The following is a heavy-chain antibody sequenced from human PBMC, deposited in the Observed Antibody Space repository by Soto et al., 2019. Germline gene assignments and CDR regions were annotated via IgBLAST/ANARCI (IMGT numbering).Heavy chain of an antibody. CDR2: ISAHNGNT. CDR1: GYTFTSSG. D-gene: IGHD1-1*01. V-gene: IGHV1-18*01. J-gene: IGHJ4*02. CDR3: ARGRYGDY. Sequence: QVHLVQSGAEVKKPGASVKVSCKGSGYTFTSSGITWVRQAPGQGLEWRGWISAHNGNTDYAQKLQGRVTVTRDTCTSTAYMELRSLRSDDTAVYYCARGRYGDYWGQGALVTVSS.